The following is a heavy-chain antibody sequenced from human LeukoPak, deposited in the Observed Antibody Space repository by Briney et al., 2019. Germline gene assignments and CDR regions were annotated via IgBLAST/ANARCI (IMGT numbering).Heavy chain of an antibody. CDR3: ARCIRYSSGWYFDY. Sequence: PSETLSLTCTVSGGSISSYYWSWIRQPPGKGLEWIGYIYYSGSTNYNPSLKSRVTISVDTSKNQFSLKLSFVTAADTAVYYCARCIRYSSGWYFDYWGQGTLVTVSS. D-gene: IGHD6-19*01. V-gene: IGHV4-59*01. J-gene: IGHJ4*02. CDR1: GGSISSYY. CDR2: IYYSGST.